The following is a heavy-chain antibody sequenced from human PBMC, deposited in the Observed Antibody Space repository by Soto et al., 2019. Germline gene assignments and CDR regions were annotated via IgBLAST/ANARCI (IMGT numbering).Heavy chain of an antibody. D-gene: IGHD2-8*01. Sequence: QVHLEQSGAEVKKPGSSVKVSCKASGGTFRTAAVSWVRQAPGQGLEWLGGIMPVFRTPDYAQKFQGRVTFTXEXTTSTAYMELSGLRSDDTAVYYCARDNDRPQLGGNYYYILDVWGQGTTITVSS. CDR3: ARDNDRPQLGGNYYYILDV. CDR1: GGTFRTAA. J-gene: IGHJ6*02. V-gene: IGHV1-69*05. CDR2: IMPVFRTP.